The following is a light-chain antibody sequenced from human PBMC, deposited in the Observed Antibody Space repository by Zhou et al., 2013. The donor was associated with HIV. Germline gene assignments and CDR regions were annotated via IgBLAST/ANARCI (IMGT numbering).Light chain of an antibody. CDR2: AAS. J-gene: IGKJ1*01. Sequence: DIQMTQSPSSLSASVGDRVTITCRASQGIRNDLAWYQQKPGTAPKRLIYAASSLQSGVPSRFSGSGSGTEFTLTISSLQPEDFATYYCLQHNSLPQTFGQGTKVEIK. V-gene: IGKV1-17*01. CDR3: LQHNSLPQT. CDR1: QGIRND.